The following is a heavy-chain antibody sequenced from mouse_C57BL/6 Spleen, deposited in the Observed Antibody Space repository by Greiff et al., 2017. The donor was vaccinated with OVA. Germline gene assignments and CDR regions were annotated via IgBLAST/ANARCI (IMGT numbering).Heavy chain of an antibody. CDR3: ARDLGDGVFAY. CDR1: GFSLTSYG. V-gene: IGHV2-2*01. CDR2: IWSGGSA. D-gene: IGHD3-1*01. J-gene: IGHJ3*01. Sequence: VQLQQSGPGLVQPSQSLSITCTVSGFSLTSYGVHWVRQSPGKGLEWLGVIWSGGSADYNAAFISRLSISKDNSKSQVFFKMNSLHADDTAIYYGARDLGDGVFAYWGQGTLVTVSA.